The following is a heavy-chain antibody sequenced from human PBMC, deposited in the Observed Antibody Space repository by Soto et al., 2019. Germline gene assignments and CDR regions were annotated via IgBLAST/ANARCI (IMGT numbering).Heavy chain of an antibody. CDR3: ARHNSLAVAGTRGFDY. V-gene: IGHV4-39*01. Sequence: QLQLQESGPGLVKPSETLSLTCTVSGGSISSSSYYWGWIRQPPGKGLEWIGSIYYSGSTYYNPSLKSRVTISVDTSKNQFSLKLSSVTAADTAVYYCARHNSLAVAGTRGFDYWGQGTLVTVSS. D-gene: IGHD6-19*01. CDR1: GGSISSSSYY. J-gene: IGHJ4*02. CDR2: IYYSGST.